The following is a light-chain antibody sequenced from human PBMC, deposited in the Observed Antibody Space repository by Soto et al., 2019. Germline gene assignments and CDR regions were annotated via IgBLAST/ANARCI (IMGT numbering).Light chain of an antibody. Sequence: EIVLTQSPGTLSLSPGERATLSCRASQSVSSSYLAWYQQKPGQAPRLLIHGASNRATGIPDRFRGSGSGTDFTLTITRLEPEDFAVYYCHQYGSAPWTFGQGTKVDIK. CDR2: GAS. CDR1: QSVSSSY. J-gene: IGKJ1*01. CDR3: HQYGSAPWT. V-gene: IGKV3-20*01.